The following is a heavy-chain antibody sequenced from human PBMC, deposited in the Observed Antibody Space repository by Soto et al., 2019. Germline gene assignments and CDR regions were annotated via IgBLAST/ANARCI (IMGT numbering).Heavy chain of an antibody. D-gene: IGHD4-17*01. CDR3: ARAASMTTQGYFDY. CDR2: INHSGST. J-gene: IGHJ4*02. V-gene: IGHV4-39*07. Sequence: PSETLSLTCTVSGDSISSSRYYWGWVRQPPGKGLEWIGEINHSGSTNYTPSLKSRVTISVDTSNNQFSLKLGSVTAADTAVYYCARAASMTTQGYFDYWGQG. CDR1: GDSISSSRYY.